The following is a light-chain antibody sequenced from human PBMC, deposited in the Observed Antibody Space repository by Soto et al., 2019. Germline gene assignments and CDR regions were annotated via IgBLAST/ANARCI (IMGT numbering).Light chain of an antibody. J-gene: IGKJ1*01. CDR1: QGIGVR. Sequence: IQMTQSPSSLSASIGDRVTITCRASQGIGVRLAWFQQKPGKAPQYLIQSASSLQSGVPSRFSGSGSGTEFILTINSLQPEDVAIYYCLQVSSFPRTFGQGTKVDIK. V-gene: IGKV1-12*01. CDR2: SAS. CDR3: LQVSSFPRT.